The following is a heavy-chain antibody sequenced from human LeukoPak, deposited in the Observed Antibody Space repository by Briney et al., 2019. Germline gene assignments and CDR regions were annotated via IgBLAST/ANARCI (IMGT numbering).Heavy chain of an antibody. Sequence: PSETLSLTCTVSGGSISSYYWSWIRQPPGKGLEWIGYIYYSGSTNYNPSLKSRVTISVDTSKNQFSLKLSSVTAADTAVYYCARVLRETIWESGAVSYYYYMDVWGKGTTVTGSS. CDR2: IYYSGST. CDR3: ARVLRETIWESGAVSYYYYMDV. D-gene: IGHD3-16*01. CDR1: GGSISSYY. J-gene: IGHJ6*03. V-gene: IGHV4-59*01.